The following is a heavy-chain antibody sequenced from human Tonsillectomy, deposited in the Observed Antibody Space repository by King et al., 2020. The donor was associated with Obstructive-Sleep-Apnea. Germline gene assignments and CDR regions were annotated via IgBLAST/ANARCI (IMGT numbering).Heavy chain of an antibody. V-gene: IGHV3-33*06. CDR2: IWYDGSNK. D-gene: IGHD6-13*01. Sequence: VQLVESGGGVVQPGRSLRLSCAASGFTFSSYGMHWVRQAPGKGLEWVAVIWYDGSNKYYADSVKGRFTISRDNSKNTLYLQMNSLRAEDTAVYYCAKGGIAVWQQLVHFDYWGQGTLVTVSS. J-gene: IGHJ4*02. CDR1: GFTFSSYG. CDR3: AKGGIAVWQQLVHFDY.